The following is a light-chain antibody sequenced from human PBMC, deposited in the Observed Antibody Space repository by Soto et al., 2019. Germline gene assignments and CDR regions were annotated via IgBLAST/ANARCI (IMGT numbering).Light chain of an antibody. CDR3: QHYDTYSPMWT. CDR2: EAS. V-gene: IGKV1-5*03. Sequence: IQLAQSPSTLSASVGDRITITCRATQSINWLAWYQQKPGKAPKLLIFEASRLESGVPSRFSGSGSGTEFTLTLSSLQPDDFGTYYCQHYDTYSPMWTFGQGTKVDVK. J-gene: IGKJ1*01. CDR1: QSINW.